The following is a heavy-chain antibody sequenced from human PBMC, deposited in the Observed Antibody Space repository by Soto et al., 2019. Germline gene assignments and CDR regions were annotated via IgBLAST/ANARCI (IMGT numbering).Heavy chain of an antibody. CDR3: AKGVEAAYYYGSSGYYGFDY. D-gene: IGHD3-22*01. V-gene: IGHV3-23*01. Sequence: GGSLRLSCAASGFTFSSYAMSWVRQAPGKGLEWVSAISGGAGSTNYADSVKGRFTISRDNSKNTVSLQMNSLRAEDTAVYYCAKGVEAAYYYGSSGYYGFDYWGQGTLVTVSS. CDR1: GFTFSSYA. J-gene: IGHJ4*02. CDR2: ISGGAGST.